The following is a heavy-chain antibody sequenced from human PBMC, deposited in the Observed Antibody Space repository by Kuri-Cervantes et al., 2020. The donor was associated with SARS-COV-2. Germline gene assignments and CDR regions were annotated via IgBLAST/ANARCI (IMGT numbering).Heavy chain of an antibody. CDR1: GYTFNNFY. CDR2: IHPDGGDT. CDR3: ARDKTIFAAVAFEGDY. D-gene: IGHD3-3*01. J-gene: IGHJ4*02. V-gene: IGHV1-46*02. Sequence: ASVKVSCKASGYTFNNFYMHWVRQAPGQGLAWMGTIHPDGGDTRYSQHFQNRLTMAADSSTSTVYMELSSLRSEDTAVYYYARDKTIFAAVAFEGDYWGQGTLVTVSS.